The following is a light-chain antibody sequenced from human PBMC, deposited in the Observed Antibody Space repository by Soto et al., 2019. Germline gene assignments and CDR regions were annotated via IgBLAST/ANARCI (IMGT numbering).Light chain of an antibody. CDR3: LQDSNYPRT. J-gene: IGKJ1*01. Sequence: AIQMTQSPSSLSASVGDRVTITCRASQGIRNDLGWYQQRPGKAPKLLIYAASTLESGVPSRFSASGSGTDFTLTISSLRPEDFATYYCLQDSNYPRTFGQGTKVEIK. CDR2: AAS. V-gene: IGKV1-6*01. CDR1: QGIRND.